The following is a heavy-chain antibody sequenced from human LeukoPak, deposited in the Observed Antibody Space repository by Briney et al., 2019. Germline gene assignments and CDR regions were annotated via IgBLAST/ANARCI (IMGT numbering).Heavy chain of an antibody. CDR3: ARGEYYYGSGTPLDY. CDR2: IYSGGST. CDR1: GFTVSSNY. D-gene: IGHD3-10*01. V-gene: IGHV3-53*01. Sequence: PGGSLRLSCAASGFTVSSNYMSWVRQAPGKGLEWVSVIYSGGSTYYADSVKGRFTISRDNSKNTLYLQMNSLRAEDTAVYYCARGEYYYGSGTPLDYWGQGTLVTVSS. J-gene: IGHJ4*02.